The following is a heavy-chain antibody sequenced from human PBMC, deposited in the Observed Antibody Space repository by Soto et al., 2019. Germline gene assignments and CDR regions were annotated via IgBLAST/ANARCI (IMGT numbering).Heavy chain of an antibody. D-gene: IGHD3-3*01. J-gene: IGHJ3*02. Sequence: GASVKVSCKASGYTFTSYDINWVRQATGQGLEWMGWMNPNSGNTGYAQKFQGRVTMTRNTSISTAYMELRSLRSDDTAVYYCARDEERFLEWSDAFDIWGQGTMVTVSS. CDR3: ARDEERFLEWSDAFDI. V-gene: IGHV1-8*01. CDR2: MNPNSGNT. CDR1: GYTFTSYD.